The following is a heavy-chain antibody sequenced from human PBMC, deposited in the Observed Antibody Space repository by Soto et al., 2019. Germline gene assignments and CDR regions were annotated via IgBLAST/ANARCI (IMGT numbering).Heavy chain of an antibody. CDR2: IYWNDDK. V-gene: IGHV2-5*01. J-gene: IGHJ5*02. D-gene: IGHD6-13*01. CDR3: AHSDSSSWYIFDWFDP. Sequence: SGPTLVNPTQTLTLTCTFSGFSLSTSGVGVGWIRQPPGKALEWLALIYWNDDKRYSPSLKSRLTITKDTSKNQVVLTMTNMDPVDTATYYCAHSDSSSWYIFDWFDPWGQGTLVTVYS. CDR1: GFSLSTSGVG.